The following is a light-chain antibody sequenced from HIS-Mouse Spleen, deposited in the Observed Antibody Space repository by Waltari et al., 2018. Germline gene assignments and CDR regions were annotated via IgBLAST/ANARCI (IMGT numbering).Light chain of an antibody. J-gene: IGLJ2*01. V-gene: IGLV3-1*01. CDR2: QDS. CDR1: NLGEKY. Sequence: SYELTQPPSVSVSPGQTASITCSGDNLGEKYACWYQQKSGQSPVLVIYQDSTRPSGIPERFSGSNSGNTATLTISGTQAMDEADYYCQAWDSSTVVFGGGTKLTVL. CDR3: QAWDSSTVV.